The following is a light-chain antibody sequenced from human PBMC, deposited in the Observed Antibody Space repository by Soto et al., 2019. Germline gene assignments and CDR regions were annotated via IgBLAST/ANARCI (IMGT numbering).Light chain of an antibody. CDR3: QSYDSSLSGAV. CDR1: SSNIGAGYD. CDR2: DNS. V-gene: IGLV1-40*01. Sequence: QSALTQPPSVSGGPGQRVTISCTGSSSNIGAGYDVHWYQQLPGTAPKLLIYDNSNRPSGVPDRFSGSKSGTSASLAITGLQAEDEADYYCQSYDSSLSGAVFGGGTQLTVL. J-gene: IGLJ7*01.